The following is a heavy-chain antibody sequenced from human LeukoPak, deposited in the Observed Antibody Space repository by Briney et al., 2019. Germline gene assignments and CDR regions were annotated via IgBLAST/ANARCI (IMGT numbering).Heavy chain of an antibody. Sequence: GGSLRLSCAASGFTFSNAWMSWVRQAPGKGLEWVGRIRSKANSYAAAYAASVKGGFTISRDDSKNTAYLQMNSLKTEDTAVYYCTRRQWLERGYYYYYMDVWGKGTTVTVSS. CDR3: TRRQWLERGYYYYYMDV. J-gene: IGHJ6*03. V-gene: IGHV3-73*01. CDR2: IRSKANSYAA. CDR1: GFTFSNAW. D-gene: IGHD6-19*01.